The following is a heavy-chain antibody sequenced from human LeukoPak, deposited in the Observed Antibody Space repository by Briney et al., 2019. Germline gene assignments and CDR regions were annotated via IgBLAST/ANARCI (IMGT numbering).Heavy chain of an antibody. Sequence: SETLSLTCAVSGYSISSGYYWGWIRQPPGKGLEWIGSIYHSGSTYYNPSLKSRVTISVDTSKNQFSLKLSSVTAADTAVYYCARHPRVQSSSSSRDYYYYYYMDVWGKGTTVTVSS. J-gene: IGHJ6*03. CDR2: IYHSGST. V-gene: IGHV4-38-2*01. CDR1: GYSISSGYY. D-gene: IGHD6-6*01. CDR3: ARHPRVQSSSSSRDYYYYYYMDV.